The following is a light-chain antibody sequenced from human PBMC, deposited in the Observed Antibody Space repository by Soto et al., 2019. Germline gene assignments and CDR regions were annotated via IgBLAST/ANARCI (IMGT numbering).Light chain of an antibody. CDR1: LSIGTW. CDR3: QQYYSYSPT. CDR2: KAS. V-gene: IGKV1-5*03. Sequence: DFQMTQSPSTLSAYVGDRVTITCQASLSIGTWLAWYQQKPGRAPRLLIYKASSFQTGVPSRFSGSGAGAEFALTISSLQPDEFVTYYCQQYYSYSPTFRRGTKVEVK. J-gene: IGKJ1*01.